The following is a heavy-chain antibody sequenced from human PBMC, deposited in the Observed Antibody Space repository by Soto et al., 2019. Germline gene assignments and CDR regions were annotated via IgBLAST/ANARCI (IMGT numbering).Heavy chain of an antibody. J-gene: IGHJ5*02. CDR3: ARRGSSWSHEWDNWFDP. D-gene: IGHD6-13*01. CDR1: GFTFSNYA. Sequence: PGGSLRLSCVVSGFTFSNYAMAWVRQAPGMGLEWISSISGSGGTTYYADSVKGRFAISRDNAKNSLYLQMNSLRAEDTAVYYCARRGSSWSHEWDNWFDPWGQGTLVTVSS. V-gene: IGHV3-23*01. CDR2: ISGSGGTT.